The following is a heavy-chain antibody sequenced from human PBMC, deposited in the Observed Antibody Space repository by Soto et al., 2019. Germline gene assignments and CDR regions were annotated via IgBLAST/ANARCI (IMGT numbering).Heavy chain of an antibody. Sequence: QPVGSLTLSCAASECTFSSYSMTWFRRPPGKGLEWVATISTGGDTTYYADSVKGSFTISRDNSKKTMYLHMSSMRAQDTAVYYCARDFGLSGYETFASWGQGTLVTSPQ. CDR1: ECTFSSYS. CDR3: ARDFGLSGYETFAS. D-gene: IGHD5-12*01. V-gene: IGHV3-23*01. J-gene: IGHJ4*02. CDR2: ISTGGDTT.